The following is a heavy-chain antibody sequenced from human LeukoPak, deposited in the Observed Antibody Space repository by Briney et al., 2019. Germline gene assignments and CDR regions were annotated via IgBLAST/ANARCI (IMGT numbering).Heavy chain of an antibody. J-gene: IGHJ4*02. CDR2: INPSGGST. V-gene: IGHV1-46*01. Sequence: ASVKVSCKASGYTFTANYLHWVRQAPGQGLEWMGIINPSGGSTSYAQKFQGRVTMTRDTSTSTVYMELSSPRSEDTAVYYCARIRYCGGISCYYIDYWGQGTLVTVSA. CDR1: GYTFTANY. CDR3: ARIRYCGGISCYYIDY. D-gene: IGHD2-2*01.